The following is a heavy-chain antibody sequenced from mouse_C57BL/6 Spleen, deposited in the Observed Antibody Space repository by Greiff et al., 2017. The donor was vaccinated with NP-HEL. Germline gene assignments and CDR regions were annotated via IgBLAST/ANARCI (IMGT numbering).Heavy chain of an antibody. CDR2: INPNNGGT. CDR3: ARGRDSSGYEAMDY. CDR1: GYTFTDYY. J-gene: IGHJ4*01. Sequence: VQLQQSGPELVKPGASVKISCKASGYTFTDYYMNWVKQSHGKSLEWIGDINPNNGGTSYNQKFKGKATLTVDKSSSTAYMELRSLTSEDSAVYYCARGRDSSGYEAMDYWGQGTSVTVSS. V-gene: IGHV1-26*01. D-gene: IGHD3-2*02.